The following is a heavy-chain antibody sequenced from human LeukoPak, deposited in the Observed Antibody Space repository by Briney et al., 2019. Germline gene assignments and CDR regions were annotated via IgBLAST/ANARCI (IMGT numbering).Heavy chain of an antibody. V-gene: IGHV3-73*01. Sequence: PGGSLRLSCAASGFTFSGSAMHWVRQASGKGLEWVGRIRSKANSYATAYAASVKGRFTISRDDSKNTAYLQMNGLKTEDTAVYYCTRHYRRFDAFDIWGQGTMVTVSS. J-gene: IGHJ3*02. CDR3: TRHYRRFDAFDI. CDR1: GFTFSGSA. CDR2: IRSKANSYAT. D-gene: IGHD4-11*01.